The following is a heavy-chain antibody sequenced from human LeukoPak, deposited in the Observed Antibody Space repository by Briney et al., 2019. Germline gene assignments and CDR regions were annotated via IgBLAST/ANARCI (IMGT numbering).Heavy chain of an antibody. CDR3: ARDPSSGWYLKGWFDP. J-gene: IGHJ5*02. CDR2: ITSSSRYI. CDR1: GFTFSTYT. V-gene: IGHV3-21*01. D-gene: IGHD6-19*01. Sequence: PGGSLRLSCAASGFTFSTYTMNWVRQAPGKGLEWVSSITSSSRYIYYADSVKGRFTISRDNAKNSLYLQMNSLRAEDTAVYYCARDPSSGWYLKGWFDPWGQGTLVTVSS.